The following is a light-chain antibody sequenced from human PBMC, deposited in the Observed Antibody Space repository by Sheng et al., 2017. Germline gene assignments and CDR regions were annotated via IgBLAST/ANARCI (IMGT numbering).Light chain of an antibody. V-gene: IGLV1-40*01. CDR3: QSYDSSLSGVV. CDR1: SSNIGAGFD. CDR2: GNK. J-gene: IGLJ2*01. Sequence: QSVLTQPPSVSGAPGQRVTISCTGSSSNIGAGFDVHWYQHLPGTAPRLLIYGNKNRPSGVPDRFSGSKSGTSGFLAITGLQSEDEANYYCQSYDSSLSGVVFGGGTKLTV.